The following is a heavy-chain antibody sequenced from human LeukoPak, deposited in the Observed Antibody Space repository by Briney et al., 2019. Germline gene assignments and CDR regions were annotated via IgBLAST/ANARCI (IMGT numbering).Heavy chain of an antibody. D-gene: IGHD5-24*01. Sequence: GGSLRLSCAASGFTISSYEMNWVRQAPGKGLEWVSAIIGSGGTTYYADSVKGRFTISRDNSKNTLYVHMNSLRAEDTAVYYCAKNRDGYNYPYYSDYWGQGTLVTVSS. V-gene: IGHV3-23*01. CDR1: GFTISSYE. CDR3: AKNRDGYNYPYYSDY. J-gene: IGHJ4*02. CDR2: IIGSGGTT.